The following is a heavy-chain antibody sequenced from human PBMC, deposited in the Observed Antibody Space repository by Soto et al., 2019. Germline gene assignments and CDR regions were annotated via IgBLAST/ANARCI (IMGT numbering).Heavy chain of an antibody. CDR2: IAYDGGKK. CDR3: ARGGHPAAGTPPHN. J-gene: IGHJ4*02. CDR1: GFNFSSYA. Sequence: GVSLRLSCAASGFNFSSYAMHWVRQAPGKWLEWVAVIAYDGGKKYYADSVKGRLTISRDNSKNTLDVEMNSLSDEDTAVYYCARGGHPAAGTPPHNWGKGPLVTVSS. V-gene: IGHV3-30*04. D-gene: IGHD6-13*01.